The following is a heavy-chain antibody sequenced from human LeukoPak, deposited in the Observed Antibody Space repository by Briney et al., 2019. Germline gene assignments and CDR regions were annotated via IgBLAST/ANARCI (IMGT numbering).Heavy chain of an antibody. CDR3: AGHIPDISTYYDFWSGYYRDPPSYGMDV. V-gene: IGHV4-59*08. CDR1: GGSISSYY. CDR2: IYYSGST. J-gene: IGHJ6*02. D-gene: IGHD3-3*01. Sequence: SETLSLTCTVSGGSISSYYWSWIRQPPGKGLEWMGYIYYSGSTNYNPSLKSRVTISVDTSKNQFSLKLSSVTAADTAVYYCAGHIPDISTYYDFWSGYYRDPPSYGMDVWGQGTTVTVSS.